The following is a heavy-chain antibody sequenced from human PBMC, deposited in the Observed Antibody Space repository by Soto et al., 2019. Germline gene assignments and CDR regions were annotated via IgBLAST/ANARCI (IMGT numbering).Heavy chain of an antibody. CDR3: ASGMVAGIVPAAFDY. D-gene: IGHD6-19*01. CDR1: GFTFDDYA. Sequence: EVQLVESGGGLVQPGRSLRLSCAASGFTFDDYAMHWVRQAPGKGLEWVSGISWNSGSIGYADSVKGRFTISRDNAKNSLYLQMNSLRAEDTALYYCASGMVAGIVPAAFDYWGQGTLVTVSS. J-gene: IGHJ4*02. V-gene: IGHV3-9*01. CDR2: ISWNSGSI.